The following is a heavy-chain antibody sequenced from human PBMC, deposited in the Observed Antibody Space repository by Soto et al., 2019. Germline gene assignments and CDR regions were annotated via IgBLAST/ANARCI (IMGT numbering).Heavy chain of an antibody. CDR2: VFSGGKT. V-gene: IGHV3-53*01. CDR1: GLSVSNNY. Sequence: EVHLVESGGGLIQPGGSLRLSCAVSGLSVSNNYMSWVRQAPGKGLEWVAIVFSGGKTYHADSVKGRFTVSRDNSKNTVDIQMNSLGDEDTAVYYCARGDFDCWGQGTLVTVSS. D-gene: IGHD3-16*01. CDR3: ARGDFDC. J-gene: IGHJ4*02.